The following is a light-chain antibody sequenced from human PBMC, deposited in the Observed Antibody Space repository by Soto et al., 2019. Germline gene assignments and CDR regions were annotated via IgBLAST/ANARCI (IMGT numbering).Light chain of an antibody. J-gene: IGKJ1*01. CDR1: QGIRKD. Sequence: AIQMTQSPSSLSASVGDIVTMTCRASQGIRKDLAWYQQKPEKAPKLLIYATSSLQSGVPSRFSGSGSGRDFTLTISSLQPEDFATYYCLQDYNYPRTFGQGTKVEIK. CDR3: LQDYNYPRT. CDR2: ATS. V-gene: IGKV1-6*02.